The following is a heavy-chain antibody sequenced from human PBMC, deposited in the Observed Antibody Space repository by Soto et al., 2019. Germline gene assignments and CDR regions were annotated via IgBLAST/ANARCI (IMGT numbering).Heavy chain of an antibody. CDR3: AKEEFYYYYLDV. CDR2: IYTGGTT. D-gene: IGHD3-10*01. V-gene: IGHV3-66*01. J-gene: IGHJ6*03. CDR1: GLTVSSNY. Sequence: GGSLRLSCAVSGLTVSSNYMSWVRQAPGKGLEWVSVIYTGGTTYYADSVKGRFTISRDNSKNTLYLQVNSLRAEDTAVYYCAKEEFYYYYLDVWGKGTTLTVSS.